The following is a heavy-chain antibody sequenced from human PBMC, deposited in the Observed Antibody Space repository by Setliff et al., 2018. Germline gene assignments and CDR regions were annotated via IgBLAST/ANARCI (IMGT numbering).Heavy chain of an antibody. CDR3: ARGNPALKDITLFDY. Sequence: GASVKVSCKASGYTFTGYYMHWVRQAPGQGLEWMGRINPNRGGTNYAQKFQGRVTMTRDTSISTAYMELSRLRSDDTAVYYCARGNPALKDITLFDYWGQGTLVTVSS. J-gene: IGHJ4*02. D-gene: IGHD4-4*01. CDR2: INPNRGGT. V-gene: IGHV1-2*06. CDR1: GYTFTGYY.